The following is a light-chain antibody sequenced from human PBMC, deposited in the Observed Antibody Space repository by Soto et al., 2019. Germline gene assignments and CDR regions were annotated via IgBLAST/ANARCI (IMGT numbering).Light chain of an antibody. CDR2: GAS. CDR3: QQYQTWPRT. V-gene: IGKV3-15*01. Sequence: EIVMTQSPVTLSVSPGERATLSCRASQTISSNLAWYQQKPGQAPRLLVYGASTRATGFPARFSGSGSGTEFTLTISSLQSEDVAIYYCQQYQTWPRTFGQGTQVDIK. CDR1: QTISSN. J-gene: IGKJ1*01.